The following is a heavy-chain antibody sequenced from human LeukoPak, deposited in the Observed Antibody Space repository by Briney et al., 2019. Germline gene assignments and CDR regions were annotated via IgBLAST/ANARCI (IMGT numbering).Heavy chain of an antibody. CDR3: ARDRVGVGGNGWEN. CDR1: GYTFSNYD. CDR2: MNPNSGNT. Sequence: GASVKVSCKASGYTFSNYDINWVRQATGQGLEWMGWMNPNSGNTGYVKKFQGRVTMTRDTSIGTAYMELSSLTSEDTAIYYCARDRVGVGGNGWENWGQGTLVTVSS. J-gene: IGHJ4*02. V-gene: IGHV1-8*01. D-gene: IGHD6-19*01.